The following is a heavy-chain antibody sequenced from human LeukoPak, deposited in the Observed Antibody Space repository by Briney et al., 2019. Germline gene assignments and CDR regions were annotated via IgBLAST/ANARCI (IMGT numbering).Heavy chain of an antibody. V-gene: IGHV7-4-1*02. Sequence: ASVKVSCKASGYTFTSYAMNWVRQAPGQGLEWMGWINTNTGNPTYDQGFTGRFVFCLDTSVSTAYLQISSLKAEDTAVYYCARDPGTKGGSNSGEFWFDPWGQGTLVTVSS. D-gene: IGHD4-11*01. CDR3: ARDPGTKGGSNSGEFWFDP. J-gene: IGHJ5*02. CDR2: INTNTGNP. CDR1: GYTFTSYA.